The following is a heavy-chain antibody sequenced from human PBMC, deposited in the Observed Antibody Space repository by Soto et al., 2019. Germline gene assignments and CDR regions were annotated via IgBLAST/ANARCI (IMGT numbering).Heavy chain of an antibody. D-gene: IGHD6-19*01. CDR3: ARSYSSGPPTVKPLGGYYYYMDV. V-gene: IGHV3-21*01. CDR1: GFTFSSYS. CDR2: ISSSSSYI. Sequence: GGSLRLSCAASGFTFSSYSMNWVRQAPGKGLEWVSSISSSSSYIYYADSVKGRFTISRDNAKNSLYLQMNSLRAEDTAVYYCARSYSSGPPTVKPLGGYYYYMDVWGKGTTVTVSS. J-gene: IGHJ6*03.